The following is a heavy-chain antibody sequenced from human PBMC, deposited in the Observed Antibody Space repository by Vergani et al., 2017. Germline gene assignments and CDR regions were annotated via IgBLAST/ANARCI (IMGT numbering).Heavy chain of an antibody. J-gene: IGHJ4*01. CDR3: VKEKIDLGSYFFDS. V-gene: IGHV3-23*01. Sequence: EVQLLESGGGLVQPGGSLRLSCAASGFTFSSYAMSWVRQAPGKGLEWVSAIRGSGGSTYYADSVKGRFTISRDNSKNTVFLQMNSLRAEDTAIYYCVKEKIDLGSYFFDSWCHGILVTVAS. D-gene: IGHD2/OR15-2a*01. CDR1: GFTFSSYA. CDR2: IRGSGGST.